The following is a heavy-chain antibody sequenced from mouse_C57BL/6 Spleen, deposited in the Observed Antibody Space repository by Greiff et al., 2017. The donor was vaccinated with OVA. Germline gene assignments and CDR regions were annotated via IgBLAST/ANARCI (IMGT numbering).Heavy chain of an antibody. V-gene: IGHV1-15*01. D-gene: IGHD1-1*01. CDR1: GYTFNDYE. J-gene: IGHJ4*01. CDR2: IDTGTGGY. CDR3: TRWDLGGSSYDYAMDY. Sequence: VHLVEFGAELVRPGASVTLSCTASGYTFNDYEMHWVKPTPVPGLEWIGAIDTGTGGYAYNQKVKGKAILTAAKSSSTAYMELRSLTSEDSAVYYCTRWDLGGSSYDYAMDYWGQGTSVTVSS.